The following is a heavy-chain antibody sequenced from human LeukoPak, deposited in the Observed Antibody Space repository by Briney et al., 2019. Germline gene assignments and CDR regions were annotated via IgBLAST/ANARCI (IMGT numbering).Heavy chain of an antibody. D-gene: IGHD6-6*01. CDR1: GGSINNNHYY. Sequence: SETLSLTCTVAGGSINNNHYYWSWTRQPPGKGLEWIGYIYHSGSTYYNPSLKSRVTISVDRSKNQFSLKLSSVTAADTAVYYCARFRIAARPDANWFDPWGQGTLVTVSS. CDR2: IYHSGST. J-gene: IGHJ5*02. CDR3: ARFRIAARPDANWFDP. V-gene: IGHV4-30-2*01.